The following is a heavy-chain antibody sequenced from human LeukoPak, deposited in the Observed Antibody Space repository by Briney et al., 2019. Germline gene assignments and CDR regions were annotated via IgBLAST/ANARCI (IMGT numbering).Heavy chain of an antibody. CDR2: INHSGSTT. CDR3: ARKSGYARDY. D-gene: IGHD5-12*01. V-gene: IGHV4-34*04. Sequence: PSETLSLTCAVYGESFSGYYWNWIRQPPGKGLEWIGEINHSGSTTNHNPSLKSRATMSVDTSKNQFSLKMTSVTAADTAVYYCARKSGYARDYWGQGTLVIVSS. CDR1: GESFSGYY. J-gene: IGHJ4*02.